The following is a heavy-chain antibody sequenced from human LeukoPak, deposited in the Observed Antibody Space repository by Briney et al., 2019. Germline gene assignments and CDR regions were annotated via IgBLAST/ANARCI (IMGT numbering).Heavy chain of an antibody. J-gene: IGHJ3*02. Sequence: SETLSLTCAVSGGSISSGGYSWSWIRQPPGKGLEWIGYIYYSGSTYYNPSLKSRVTMSVDTSKNQFSLKLSSVTAVDTAVYYCARAGRDYYDSSGSLKDAFDIWGQGTMVTVSS. CDR2: IYYSGST. CDR1: GGSISSGGYS. D-gene: IGHD3-22*01. CDR3: ARAGRDYYDSSGSLKDAFDI. V-gene: IGHV4-30-2*01.